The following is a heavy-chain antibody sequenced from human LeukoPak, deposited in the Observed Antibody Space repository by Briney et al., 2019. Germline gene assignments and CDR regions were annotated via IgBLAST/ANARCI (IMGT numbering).Heavy chain of an antibody. CDR3: VKSAISPLDY. Sequence: PAGGSLRLSCAASGFTFSSYGMHWVRQASGKGLEWVAVISYDGSNKYYVDSVKGRFTISRDNSKNTLYLQMSSLRAEDTAVYYCVKSAISPLDYWGQGTLVTVST. V-gene: IGHV3-30*18. J-gene: IGHJ4*02. CDR1: GFTFSSYG. D-gene: IGHD3-3*01. CDR2: ISYDGSNK.